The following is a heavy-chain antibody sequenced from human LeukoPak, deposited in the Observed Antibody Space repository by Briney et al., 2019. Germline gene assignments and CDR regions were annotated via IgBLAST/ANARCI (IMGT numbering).Heavy chain of an antibody. CDR3: ARGVRYYGSGSYYSTPLFDY. V-gene: IGHV4-34*01. J-gene: IGHJ4*02. CDR2: INHSGST. Sequence: SETLSLTCAVYGGSFSGYYWSWIRQPPGKGLEWIGEINHSGSTNYNPSLKSRVTISVDTSKNQFSLKLSSMTAADTAVYYCARGVRYYGSGSYYSTPLFDYWGQGTLVTVSS. D-gene: IGHD3-10*01. CDR1: GGSFSGYY.